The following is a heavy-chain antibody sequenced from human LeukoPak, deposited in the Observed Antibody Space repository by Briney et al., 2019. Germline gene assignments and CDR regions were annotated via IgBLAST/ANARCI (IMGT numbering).Heavy chain of an antibody. CDR3: ARDGRRRDGYNFKFDY. CDR2: IYYSGST. Sequence: LETLSLTCTVSGGSISSSSYYWGWIRQPPGKGLEWIGSIYYSGSTYYNPSLKSRVTISVDTSKNQFSLKLSSVTAADTAVYYCARDGRRRDGYNFKFDYWGQGTLVTVSS. J-gene: IGHJ4*02. D-gene: IGHD5-24*01. CDR1: GGSISSSSYY. V-gene: IGHV4-39*07.